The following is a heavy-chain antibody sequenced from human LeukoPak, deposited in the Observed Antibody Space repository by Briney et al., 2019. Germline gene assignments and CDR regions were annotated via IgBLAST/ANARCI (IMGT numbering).Heavy chain of an antibody. D-gene: IGHD3-10*01. J-gene: IGHJ4*02. CDR2: IKQDGSEK. Sequence: PGGSLRLSCAASGFTFSTYWMNWVRQAPGKGLEWVANIKQDGSEKYYVDSVKGRFTISRDNAKNSLYLQMNSLRAEDTAVYYCARIAYGSGSYYFDYWGQGTLVTVSS. CDR3: ARIAYGSGSYYFDY. CDR1: GFTFSTYW. V-gene: IGHV3-7*01.